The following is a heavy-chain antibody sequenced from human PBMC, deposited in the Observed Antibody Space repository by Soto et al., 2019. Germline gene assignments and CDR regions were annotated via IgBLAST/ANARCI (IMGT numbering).Heavy chain of an antibody. CDR2: IDWDDDK. CDR3: ARTSSLYGGKGRAYYYYGMDV. V-gene: IGHV2-70*01. J-gene: IGHJ6*02. Sequence: SGPTLVNPTQTLTLTCTFSGFSLSTSGVCVSWIRQPPGKALEWLALIDWDDDKYYSTSLKTRLTISKDTSKNQVVLTMTNMDPVDTATYYCARTSSLYGGKGRAYYYYGMDVWGQGTTVTVSS. D-gene: IGHD4-17*01. CDR1: GFSLSTSGVC.